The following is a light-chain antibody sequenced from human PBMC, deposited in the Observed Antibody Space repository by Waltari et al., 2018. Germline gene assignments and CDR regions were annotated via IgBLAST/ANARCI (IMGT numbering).Light chain of an antibody. CDR1: TSDVGGYNY. Sequence: SALTQPRPVSGSPGQSVTISCTGTTSDVGGYNYVSWYPHHPGKAPKLMIFDVTQRPSGVPDRFSGSKSANTASLTISGLQAEDEADYYCCSFAGTYTWVFGGGTKVTVL. V-gene: IGLV2-11*01. CDR2: DVT. J-gene: IGLJ3*02. CDR3: CSFAGTYTWV.